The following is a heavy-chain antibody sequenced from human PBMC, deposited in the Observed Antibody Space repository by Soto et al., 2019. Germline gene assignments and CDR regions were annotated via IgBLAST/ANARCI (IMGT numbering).Heavy chain of an antibody. J-gene: IGHJ4*02. CDR1: GFTFSSYG. CDR2: ISYDGSNK. CDR3: AKDNLFAYGGNSGGFDY. V-gene: IGHV3-30*18. Sequence: QVQLVESGGGAVQPGRSLRLSCAASGFTFSSYGMHWVRQAPGKGLEWVAVISYDGSNKYYADSVKGRFTISRDNSKNTLYLQMNSLRAEDTAVYYCAKDNLFAYGGNSGGFDYWGQGTLVTVSS. D-gene: IGHD4-17*01.